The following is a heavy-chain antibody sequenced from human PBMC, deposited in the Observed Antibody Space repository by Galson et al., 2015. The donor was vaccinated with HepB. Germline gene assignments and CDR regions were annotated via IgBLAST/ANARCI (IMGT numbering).Heavy chain of an antibody. D-gene: IGHD5-24*01. J-gene: IGHJ4*02. CDR1: GGSISSYY. Sequence: TLSLTCTVSGGSISSYYWSWIRQPPGKELEWIGYVYYSGTTINNPSLKGRVSISVETSKNQFSLKLNSVTAADTAVYYCARLTMARLFDYWGQGALVTVSS. CDR2: VYYSGTT. CDR3: ARLTMARLFDY. V-gene: IGHV4-59*12.